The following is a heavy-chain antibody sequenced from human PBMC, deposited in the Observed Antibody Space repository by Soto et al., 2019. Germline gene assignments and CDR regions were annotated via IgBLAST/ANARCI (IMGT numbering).Heavy chain of an antibody. Sequence: QVKLVESGGGLVKPGGSLRLSCAASGFTFSDYYMSWIRQAPGKGLEWVSYISSSGSTIYYADSVKGRFTISRDNAKNSQYLQMKSLRAEDTAVYYCASPPAEKDYMDVWGKGTTVTVSS. J-gene: IGHJ6*03. CDR2: ISSSGSTI. V-gene: IGHV3-11*01. CDR3: ASPPAEKDYMDV. CDR1: GFTFSDYY.